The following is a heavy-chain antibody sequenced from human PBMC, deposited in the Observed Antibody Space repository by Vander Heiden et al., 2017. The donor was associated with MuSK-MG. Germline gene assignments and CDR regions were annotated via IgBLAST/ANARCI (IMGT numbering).Heavy chain of an antibody. Sequence: EVQLLESGGGLVQPGGSLSLSCAASGFTCSHYCTHWVRQAPAKGLVVVSRISSDGRGTSYADSVKGRFTISRDNAKNTLYLQRNSLRAEDTAVYYCARAYSYGSLVDYWGQGTLVTVSS. CDR3: ARAYSYGSLVDY. J-gene: IGHJ4*02. CDR1: GFTCSHYC. V-gene: IGHV3-74*01. CDR2: ISSDGRGT. D-gene: IGHD5-18*01.